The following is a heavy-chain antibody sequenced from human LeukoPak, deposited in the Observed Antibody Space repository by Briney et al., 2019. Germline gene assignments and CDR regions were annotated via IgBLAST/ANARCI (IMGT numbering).Heavy chain of an antibody. CDR2: ISSNGGSI. Sequence: PGGSLRLSCAASGFTFSSYAMHWVRQAPGKGLEYVSAISSNGGSIYYANSVKGRFTISRDNSKNTLYLQMGSLRAEDMAVYYRARASIPYCGGDCLGSWFDPWGQGTLVTVSS. J-gene: IGHJ5*02. D-gene: IGHD2-21*02. V-gene: IGHV3-64*01. CDR1: GFTFSSYA. CDR3: ARASIPYCGGDCLGSWFDP.